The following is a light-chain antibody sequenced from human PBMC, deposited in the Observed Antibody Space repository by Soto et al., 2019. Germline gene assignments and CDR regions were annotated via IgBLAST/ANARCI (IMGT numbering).Light chain of an antibody. Sequence: EIVLTQSPGTLSLSPGERATLSCRASQNVNSNYLAWYQQKPGQGPRLLIFDASSRAAGIPDRFSGSGSGTDFTLTVSRPEPEDFAVYYCQQYGGSPTFGQGTKVDIK. CDR2: DAS. CDR1: QNVNSNY. J-gene: IGKJ1*01. CDR3: QQYGGSPT. V-gene: IGKV3-20*01.